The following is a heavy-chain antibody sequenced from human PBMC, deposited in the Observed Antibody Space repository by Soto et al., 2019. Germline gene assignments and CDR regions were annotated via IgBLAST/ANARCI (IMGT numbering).Heavy chain of an antibody. D-gene: IGHD6-19*01. V-gene: IGHV1-3*01. Sequence: QVQLVQSGAEVKKPGASVKVSCKASGYTFTSYAMHWVRQAPGQRLEWMGWSNAGNGNTKYSQKFQRRVTITRDTSASTAYMELSSLRSEDTAVYYCARGVLREWLLNLVTASFDYWGQGTLVTVSS. CDR1: GYTFTSYA. CDR2: SNAGNGNT. CDR3: ARGVLREWLLNLVTASFDY. J-gene: IGHJ4*02.